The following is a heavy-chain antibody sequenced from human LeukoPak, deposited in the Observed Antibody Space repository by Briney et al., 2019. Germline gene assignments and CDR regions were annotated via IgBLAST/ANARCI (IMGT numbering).Heavy chain of an antibody. Sequence: SETLSLTCTVSGGSISSYYWSWIRQPPGKGLEWIGYIYYSGSTNYNPSLKSRVTISVDTSKNQFSLKLSSVTAADTAVYYCARSIAAAGNYYFDYWGQGTLVTVSS. V-gene: IGHV4-59*01. J-gene: IGHJ4*02. D-gene: IGHD6-13*01. CDR3: ARSIAAAGNYYFDY. CDR2: IYYSGST. CDR1: GGSISSYY.